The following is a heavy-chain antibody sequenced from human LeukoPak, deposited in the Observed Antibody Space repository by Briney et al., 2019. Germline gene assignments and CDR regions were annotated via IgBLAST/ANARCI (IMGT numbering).Heavy chain of an antibody. J-gene: IGHJ4*02. CDR1: GFTFSSYG. V-gene: IGHV3-33*06. CDR3: AKEVVGATGDY. CDR2: ICYDGSNK. D-gene: IGHD1-26*01. Sequence: PGGSLRLSCAASGFTFSSYGMHWVRQAPGKGLEWVAVICYDGSNKYYADSAKGRFTISRDNSKNTLYLQMNRLRAEDTAVYYCAKEVVGATGDYWGQGTLVTVSS.